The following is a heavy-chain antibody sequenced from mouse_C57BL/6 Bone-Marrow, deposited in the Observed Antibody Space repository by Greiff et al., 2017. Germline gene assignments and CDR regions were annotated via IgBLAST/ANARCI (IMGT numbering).Heavy chain of an antibody. V-gene: IGHV5-4*01. D-gene: IGHD2-3*01. CDR1: GFTFSSYA. CDR2: ISDGGSYT. CDR3: ARGWLLPLDY. J-gene: IGHJ2*01. Sequence: EVHLVESGGGLVKPGGSLKLPCAASGFTFSSYAMSWVRQTPDKRLEWVATISDGGSYTYSPDNVQGRFTISSDNAKNNLYLQMSHLKSEDTAMYYCARGWLLPLDYWGQGTTHTVSS.